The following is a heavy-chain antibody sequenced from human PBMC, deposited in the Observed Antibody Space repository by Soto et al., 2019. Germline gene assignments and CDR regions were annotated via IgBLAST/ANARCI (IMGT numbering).Heavy chain of an antibody. D-gene: IGHD1-26*01. CDR1: GDSVSSSSVT. CDR3: AKEGDSHYYYYAMDV. CDR2: TYYRSKWSN. V-gene: IGHV6-1*01. Sequence: SQTLSLTCAISGDSVSSSSVTWNWIRQSPSRGLEWLGRTYYRSKWSNDYAVSVKGRITINPDTSKNQFSLQLNSVTPEDTAVYYCAKEGDSHYYYYAMDVWGQGATVTVSS. J-gene: IGHJ6*02.